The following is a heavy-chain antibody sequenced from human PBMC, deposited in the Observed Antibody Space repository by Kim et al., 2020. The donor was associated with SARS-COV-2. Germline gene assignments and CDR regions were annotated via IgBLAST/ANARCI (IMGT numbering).Heavy chain of an antibody. D-gene: IGHD3-10*01. CDR2: ISSSSGDI. CDR1: GFTFSSYS. V-gene: IGHV3-21*04. Sequence: GGSLRLSCAASGFTFSSYSMNWVRQAPGKGLEWVSSISSSSGDIYYADSVKGRFTISRDNAKNSLYLQMNSLRAEDTAVYYCARDITMVRGVIDYWGQGTLVTVSS. J-gene: IGHJ4*01. CDR3: ARDITMVRGVIDY.